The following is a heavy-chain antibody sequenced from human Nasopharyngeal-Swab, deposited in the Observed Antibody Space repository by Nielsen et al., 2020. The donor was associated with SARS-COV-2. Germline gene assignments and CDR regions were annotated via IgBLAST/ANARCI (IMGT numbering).Heavy chain of an antibody. J-gene: IGHJ6*02. V-gene: IGHV3-21*01. D-gene: IGHD3-9*01. Sequence: VRQAPGKGLEWVSSISSSSSYIYYADSVKGRFTISRDNAKNSLYLQMNSLRAEDTAVHYCARDGWYDILTGYLALYYYYYGMDVWGQGTTVTVSS. CDR3: ARDGWYDILTGYLALYYYYYGMDV. CDR2: ISSSSSYI.